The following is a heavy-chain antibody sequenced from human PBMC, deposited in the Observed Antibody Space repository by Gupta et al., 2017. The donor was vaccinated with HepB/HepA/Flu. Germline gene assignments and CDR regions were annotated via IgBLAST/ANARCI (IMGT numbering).Heavy chain of an antibody. CDR1: GGSIISSSFY. CDR3: ARHGQWLGTTDG. J-gene: IGHJ6*02. Sequence: QLHLQESGPGLGKPSETLYLNCTVSGGSIISSSFYWGCIRQPPGKGLEWIGSIYYSGSTVYKSSRKRRVNISVDTSKHQFSLKLSAVTAADTAVYYCARHGQWLGTTDGGGQGTTVTVSS. V-gene: IGHV4-39*01. CDR2: IYYSGST. D-gene: IGHD6-19*01.